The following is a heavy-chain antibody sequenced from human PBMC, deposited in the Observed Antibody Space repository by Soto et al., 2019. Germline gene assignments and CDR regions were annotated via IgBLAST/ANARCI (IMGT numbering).Heavy chain of an antibody. CDR3: AKVAEGYCSSTSCYGEYYYYGMDV. Sequence: GLSLRLSCAASGFTFSSYGMHWVRQAPGKGLEWVAVISYDGSNKYYADSVKGRFTISRDNSKNTLYLQMNSLRAEDTAVYYCAKVAEGYCSSTSCYGEYYYYGMDVWGPGTTVTVSS. CDR1: GFTFSSYG. CDR2: ISYDGSNK. D-gene: IGHD2-2*01. V-gene: IGHV3-30*18. J-gene: IGHJ6*02.